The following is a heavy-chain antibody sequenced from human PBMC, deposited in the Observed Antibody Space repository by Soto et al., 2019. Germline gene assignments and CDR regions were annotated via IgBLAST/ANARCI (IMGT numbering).Heavy chain of an antibody. CDR3: AKVLPATGIEGGGDAFDI. CDR2: ISYDGTNK. CDR1: GFTFRSFG. Sequence: PGGSLRLSCAASGFTFRSFGMHWIRQAPGKGLEWVALISYDGTNKCYADSVRGRFTISRDNSKNTLYLEMNTLRVEDTAVYYCAKVLPATGIEGGGDAFDIWGQGTMVTVSS. D-gene: IGHD1-26*01. J-gene: IGHJ3*02. V-gene: IGHV3-30*18.